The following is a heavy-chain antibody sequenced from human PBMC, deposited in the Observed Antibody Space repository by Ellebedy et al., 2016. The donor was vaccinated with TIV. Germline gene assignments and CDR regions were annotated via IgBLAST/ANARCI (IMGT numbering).Heavy chain of an antibody. CDR3: ARTYCSSSSCYFGPDY. D-gene: IGHD2-2*01. V-gene: IGHV3-74*01. CDR2: INSDGTST. CDR1: GFTFSSYW. Sequence: GGSLRLSXAASGFTFSSYWMSWVRQTPGKGLLWVSRINSDGTSTTYADSVKGRFTISRDNAKNTLYLQMNSLRAEDTAVYYCARTYCSSSSCYFGPDYWGQGTLVTVSS. J-gene: IGHJ4*02.